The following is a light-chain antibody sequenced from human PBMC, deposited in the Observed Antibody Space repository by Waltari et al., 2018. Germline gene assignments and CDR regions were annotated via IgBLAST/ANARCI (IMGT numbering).Light chain of an antibody. CDR3: QQGNSFPPT. J-gene: IGKJ1*01. CDR2: STS. CDR1: QDISSW. V-gene: IGKV1-12*01. Sequence: DIQMTQSPSSVSAFVGERVTITCRASQDISSWLAWYQQKPGKAPKLLIYSTSALQSGVPSRFSGSGSGTDFTLTINSLQPEDFATYYCQQGNSFPPTFDQGP.